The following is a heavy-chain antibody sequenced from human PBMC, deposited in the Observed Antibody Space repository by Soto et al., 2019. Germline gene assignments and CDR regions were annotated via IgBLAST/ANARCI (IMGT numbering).Heavy chain of an antibody. D-gene: IGHD3-22*01. Sequence: ASVKVSCKASGGTFSSYTISWVRQAPGQGLERMGWINPNSGGTNYAQKFQGWVTMTRDTSISTAYMELSRLRSDDTAVYYCARGYYYDSSGYYTRNYYYYGMDVWGQGTTVTVSS. CDR2: INPNSGGT. J-gene: IGHJ6*02. CDR3: ARGYYYDSSGYYTRNYYYYGMDV. CDR1: GGTFSSYT. V-gene: IGHV1-2*04.